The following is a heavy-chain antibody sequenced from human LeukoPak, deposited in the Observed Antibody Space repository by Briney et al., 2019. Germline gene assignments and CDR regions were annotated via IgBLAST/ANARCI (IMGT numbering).Heavy chain of an antibody. J-gene: IGHJ4*02. Sequence: TSETLSLTCAVSGGSISSGGYSWSWIRQPPGKGLEWIGYIYHSGSTYYNPSRKSRVTISVDRSKNQFSLKLSSVTAAGTAVYYCARQYSSSSEDYWGQGALVTVSS. V-gene: IGHV4-30-2*01. CDR2: IYHSGST. D-gene: IGHD6-13*01. CDR3: ARQYSSSSEDY. CDR1: GGSISSGGYS.